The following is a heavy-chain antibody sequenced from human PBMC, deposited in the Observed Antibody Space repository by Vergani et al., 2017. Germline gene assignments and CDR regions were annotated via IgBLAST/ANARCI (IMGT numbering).Heavy chain of an antibody. CDR3: ARGSCRGGSCYKPVFDV. CDR1: GGSIHSHNYY. Sequence: QVQLQESGPGLVKPSQTLSLTCTVSGGSIHSHNYYWGWIRQPAGKGLGWIGRIHTSGRTNYKPSLKRRVTMSEDTAKNQLSLNLTSVTAADTAVYFCARGSCRGGSCYKPVFDVWGQGILVTVSS. D-gene: IGHD2-15*01. CDR2: IHTSGRT. V-gene: IGHV4-61*02. J-gene: IGHJ4*03.